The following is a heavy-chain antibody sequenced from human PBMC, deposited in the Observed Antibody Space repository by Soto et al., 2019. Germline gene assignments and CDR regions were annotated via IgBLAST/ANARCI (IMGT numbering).Heavy chain of an antibody. CDR2: INPSGGST. Sequence: GASVKVSCKASGYTFTSYYMHCVRQAPGQGLEWMGIINPSGGSTSYAQKFQGRVTMTRDTSTSTVYMELSSLRSEDTAVYYCARAVGDIVVVPAAGGMDVWGQGTTVTVSS. D-gene: IGHD2-2*01. CDR1: GYTFTSYY. J-gene: IGHJ6*02. CDR3: ARAVGDIVVVPAAGGMDV. V-gene: IGHV1-46*01.